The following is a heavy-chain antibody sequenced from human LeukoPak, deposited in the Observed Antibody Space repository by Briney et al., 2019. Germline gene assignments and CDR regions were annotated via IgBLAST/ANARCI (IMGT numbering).Heavy chain of an antibody. V-gene: IGHV3-48*03. CDR1: GFTFGDYG. D-gene: IGHD5-18*01. CDR3: ASSWGIQLWLDAFDI. CDR2: ISSSGSSI. J-gene: IGHJ3*02. Sequence: PGGSLRLSCTASGFTFGDYGMSWVRQAPGKGLEWISYISSSGSSIKYADSVKGRFTVSRDNAKNSLYLQMNSLRAEDTAVYYCASSWGIQLWLDAFDIWGQGTMVTVSS.